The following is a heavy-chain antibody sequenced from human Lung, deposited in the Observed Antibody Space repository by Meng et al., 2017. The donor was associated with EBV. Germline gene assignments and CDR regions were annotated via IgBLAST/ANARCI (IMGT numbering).Heavy chain of an antibody. D-gene: IGHD4-17*01. CDR2: IYSGGST. CDR3: ARDGDYIPFEN. CDR1: GFPVSTNY. Sequence: EEHLGESGGGLIEAGGSLGLSCAAPGFPVSTNYMTWVRQAPGKGLEWLSVIYSGGSTQYAESVKGRFTISKDNSKNTLYLQMNNLRAEDTAVYHCARDGDYIPFENWGQGTLVTVSS. V-gene: IGHV3-53*01. J-gene: IGHJ4*02.